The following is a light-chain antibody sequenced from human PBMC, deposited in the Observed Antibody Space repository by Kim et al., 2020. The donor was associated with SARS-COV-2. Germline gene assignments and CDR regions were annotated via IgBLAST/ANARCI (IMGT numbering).Light chain of an antibody. CDR3: QAWDSSTAV. V-gene: IGLV3-1*01. Sequence: SYELTQPPSVSVSPGQTASITCSGDKLGDKYACWYQQKPGQSPVLVIYQASKRPSGIPERFSGSNSGNTATLTISGTQAMAEADYYCQAWDSSTAVLGGG. J-gene: IGLJ3*02. CDR2: QAS. CDR1: KLGDKY.